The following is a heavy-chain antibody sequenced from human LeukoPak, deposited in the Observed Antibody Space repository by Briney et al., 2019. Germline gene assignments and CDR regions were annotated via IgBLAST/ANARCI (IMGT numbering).Heavy chain of an antibody. J-gene: IGHJ3*02. D-gene: IGHD4-17*01. CDR1: GGTFSSYA. V-gene: IGHV1-69*06. CDR2: IIPIFGTA. Sequence: SVKVSCKASGGTFSSYAISWVRQAPGQGLEWMGGIIPIFGTANYAQKFQGRVTITADKSTSTAYMELSSLRSEDTAVYYCARAYGAMTTDYDIWGQGTMVTVSS. CDR3: ARAYGAMTTDYDI.